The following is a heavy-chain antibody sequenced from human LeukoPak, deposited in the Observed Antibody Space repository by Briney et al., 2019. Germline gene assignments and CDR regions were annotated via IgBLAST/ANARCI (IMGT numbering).Heavy chain of an antibody. D-gene: IGHD3-10*01. V-gene: IGHV1-2*02. J-gene: IGHJ4*02. Sequence: GASVKVSCKTSGYTFTDHYIHWIRQTPRRGLEWLGWINPQRGSTDSAQNFQGRPTMTRDTSINTAYMELFSLTSDDTAIYYCARSTLIMIRGAVDYWGQGSLVAVSS. CDR2: INPQRGST. CDR1: GYTFTDHY. CDR3: ARSTLIMIRGAVDY.